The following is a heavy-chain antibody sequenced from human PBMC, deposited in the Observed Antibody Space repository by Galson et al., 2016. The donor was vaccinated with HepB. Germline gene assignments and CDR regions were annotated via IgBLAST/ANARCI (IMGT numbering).Heavy chain of an antibody. CDR2: IKCKIDGGAT. Sequence: SLRLSCAVSGFTFSNAWMSWVRQAPGKGLEWVGRIKCKIDGGATDYAAPVQGRFIISRDDSINRLYLQMNSLKTEDTAVYYCTTGEWGVGPTYQYYYYGMAVWGQGTTVTVS. J-gene: IGHJ6*02. V-gene: IGHV3-15*07. CDR3: TTGEWGVGPTYQYYYYGMAV. D-gene: IGHD1-26*01. CDR1: GFTFSNAW.